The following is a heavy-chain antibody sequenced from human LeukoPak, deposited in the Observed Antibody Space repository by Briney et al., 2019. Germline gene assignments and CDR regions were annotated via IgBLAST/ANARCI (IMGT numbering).Heavy chain of an antibody. CDR1: GGSISSYY. CDR2: IYYSGST. Sequence: PSETLSLTCTVSGGSISSYYWSWVRQPPGKGLEWIGSIYYSGSTYYSSSLKSRVTISVDTSKNQFSLKLSSVTAAGTAVYYCARLAITMIVENQDYWGQGTLVTVSS. J-gene: IGHJ4*02. V-gene: IGHV4-59*08. CDR3: ARLAITMIVENQDY. D-gene: IGHD3-22*01.